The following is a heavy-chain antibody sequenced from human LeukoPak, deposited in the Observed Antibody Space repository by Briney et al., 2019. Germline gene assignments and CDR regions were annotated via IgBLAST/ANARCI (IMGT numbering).Heavy chain of an antibody. CDR1: GFTFDDYA. D-gene: IGHD3-10*01. V-gene: IGHV3-9*01. Sequence: GRSLRLSCAASGFTFDDYAMHWVRQAPGKGLEWVSGISWNSGSIGYADSVKGRFTISSDNAKNSLYLQMNSLRAEDAALYYCAKDSASYYYGSGSYDWGQGTLVTVSS. J-gene: IGHJ4*02. CDR3: AKDSASYYYGSGSYD. CDR2: ISWNSGSI.